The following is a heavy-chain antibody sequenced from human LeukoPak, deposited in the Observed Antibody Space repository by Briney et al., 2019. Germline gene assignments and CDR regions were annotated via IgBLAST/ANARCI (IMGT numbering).Heavy chain of an antibody. J-gene: IGHJ4*02. CDR2: INWNGGST. D-gene: IGHD6-19*01. CDR1: GFTFDDYG. Sequence: AGGSLRLSCAASGFTFDDYGMSWVRQAPGKGLEWVSNINWNGGSTGYADSVRGRFTISRDNAKNSLYLQMNSLRAEDTAVYYCARDLTVAGGPGVGFDYWGQGTLVTVSS. V-gene: IGHV3-20*04. CDR3: ARDLTVAGGPGVGFDY.